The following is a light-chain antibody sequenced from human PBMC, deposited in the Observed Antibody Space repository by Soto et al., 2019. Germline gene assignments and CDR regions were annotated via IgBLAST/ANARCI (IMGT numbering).Light chain of an antibody. CDR2: YAS. J-gene: IGKJ4*01. V-gene: IGKV3-11*01. Sequence: VLTQSPATLFLSPGERATLSCRASQTVSRYLACYQQQPGQAPRSLIYYASNSAAGIPASFSGSGSGTEYALTISSLEPEDFAVDYCQQRSSWPLFTFGGGTKVEI. CDR3: QQRSSWPLFT. CDR1: QTVSRY.